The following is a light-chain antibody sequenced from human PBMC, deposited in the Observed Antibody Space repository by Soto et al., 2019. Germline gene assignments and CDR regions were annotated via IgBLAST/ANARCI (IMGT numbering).Light chain of an antibody. V-gene: IGLV2-14*03. CDR2: KVS. J-gene: IGLJ3*02. CDR1: SSDVGHPYNY. CDR3: MSYIDSTRTHWV. Sequence: QSALTQPASVSGSPGQSITISCTGTSSDVGHPYNYDSWYQQHPGKAPKLLIFKVSNRPSGISGRFSGSKSGNTASLTISGLQAEDEADYYCMSYIDSTRTHWVLGGGTKLTVL.